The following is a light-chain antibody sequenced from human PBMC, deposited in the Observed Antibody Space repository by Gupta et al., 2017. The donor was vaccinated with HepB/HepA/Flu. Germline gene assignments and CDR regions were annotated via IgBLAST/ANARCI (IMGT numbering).Light chain of an antibody. Sequence: IVMTQSPATLSVPPGESATLSCWASQSVTINLAWYQQKPGQAPRLLIYGASTRATGIPARFSGSGSGTEFTLTISSLQSEDFAVYYCQHYKNGPITFGQGTRLEIK. V-gene: IGKV3-15*01. CDR2: GAS. CDR3: QHYKNGPIT. J-gene: IGKJ5*01. CDR1: QSVTIN.